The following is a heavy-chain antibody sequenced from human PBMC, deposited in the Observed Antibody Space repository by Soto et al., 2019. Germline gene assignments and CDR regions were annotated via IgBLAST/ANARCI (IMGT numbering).Heavy chain of an antibody. V-gene: IGHV1-2*04. CDR3: ARDSVVVVPAEGDYYYGMDV. CDR1: GYTFTGYY. D-gene: IGHD2-2*01. Sequence: QVQLVQSGAEVKKPGASVKVSCKASGYTFTGYYMHWVRQAPGQGLEWMGWINPNSGGTNYAQKFQGWVTMPRDKSISTAYMELSRLRSDDTAVYYCARDSVVVVPAEGDYYYGMDVWGQGTTVTVSS. CDR2: INPNSGGT. J-gene: IGHJ6*02.